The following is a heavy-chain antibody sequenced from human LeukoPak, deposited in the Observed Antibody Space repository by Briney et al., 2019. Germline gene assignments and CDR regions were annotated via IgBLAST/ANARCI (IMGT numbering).Heavy chain of an antibody. V-gene: IGHV4-38-2*02. CDR2: VYHSGSI. CDR3: ARTPEFCSGGSCYSEGYFDY. J-gene: IGHJ4*02. D-gene: IGHD2-15*01. CDR1: GDSLVSGHY. Sequence: SETLSLTCTVSGDSLVSGHYWGWIRQPPGQGLEWVGSVYHSGSIYYNPSLKSRVIMSVDTSKNQFSLKLSSLTAADTAVYYCARTPEFCSGGSCYSEGYFDYWGQGTLVTVSS.